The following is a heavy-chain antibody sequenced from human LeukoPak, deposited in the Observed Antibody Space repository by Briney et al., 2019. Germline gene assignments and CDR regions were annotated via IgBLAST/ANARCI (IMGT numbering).Heavy chain of an antibody. CDR3: ARGEWLNWFDP. V-gene: IGHV4-34*01. J-gene: IGHJ5*02. Sequence: PSETLSLTCAVSGGSISSGGYSWSWIRQPPGKGLEWIGEINHSGSTNYNPSLKSRVTISVDTSKNQFSLKLSSVTAADTAVYYCARGEWLNWFDPWGQGTLVTVSS. D-gene: IGHD3-3*01. CDR1: GGSISSGGYS. CDR2: INHSGST.